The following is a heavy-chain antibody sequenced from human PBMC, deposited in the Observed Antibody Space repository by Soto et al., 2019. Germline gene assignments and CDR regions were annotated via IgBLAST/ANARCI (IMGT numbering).Heavy chain of an antibody. J-gene: IGHJ5*02. CDR3: ARSATPYSSRNWFDP. CDR2: IKQDGSEK. Sequence: GGSLRLSCAASGFTFSSYWMSWVRQAPGKGLEWVANIKQDGSEKYYVDSVKGRFTISRDNAKNSLYLQMNSLRAEDTAVYYCARSATPYSSRNWFDPWGQGTLVTAPQ. V-gene: IGHV3-7*03. CDR1: GFTFSSYW. D-gene: IGHD6-13*01.